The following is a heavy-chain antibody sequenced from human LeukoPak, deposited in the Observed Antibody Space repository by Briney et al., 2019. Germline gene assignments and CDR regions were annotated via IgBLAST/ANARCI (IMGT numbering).Heavy chain of an antibody. Sequence: WASVKVSCKASGGTFSSYAISWVRQAPGQGLEWMGGIIPISGTANYAQKFQGRVTITADESTSTAYMELSSLRSEDTAVYYCARDLGATYEHEIGSCFDYWGQGTLVTVSS. D-gene: IGHD1-26*01. CDR3: ARDLGATYEHEIGSCFDY. CDR1: GGTFSSYA. CDR2: IIPISGTA. J-gene: IGHJ4*02. V-gene: IGHV1-69*13.